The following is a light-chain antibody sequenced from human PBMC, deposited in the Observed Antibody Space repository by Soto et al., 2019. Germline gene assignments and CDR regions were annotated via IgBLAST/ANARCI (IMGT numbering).Light chain of an antibody. CDR1: QSISSW. Sequence: DSQMTQAPSTLSAYVGDRVTITCRASQSISSWLAWYQQKPGKAPKLLIYKASSLESGVPSRFSGSGSGTEFTLTISSLQPDDFATYYCQQYNSYPLTFGQGTNVAIK. CDR3: QQYNSYPLT. J-gene: IGKJ1*01. CDR2: KAS. V-gene: IGKV1-5*03.